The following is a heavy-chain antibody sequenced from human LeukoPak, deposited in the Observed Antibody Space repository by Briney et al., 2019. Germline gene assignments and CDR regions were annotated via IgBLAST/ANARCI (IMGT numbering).Heavy chain of an antibody. CDR1: GYTFTSYG. V-gene: IGHV1-8*03. D-gene: IGHD5-18*01. CDR3: ARSGTAMSWGEYNWFDP. CDR2: MNPNSGNT. Sequence: ASVKVSCKASGYTFTSYGISWVRQATGQGLEWMGWMNPNSGNTGYAQKFQGRVTITRNTSISTAYMELSSLRSEDTAVYYCARSGTAMSWGEYNWFDPWGQGTLVTVSS. J-gene: IGHJ5*02.